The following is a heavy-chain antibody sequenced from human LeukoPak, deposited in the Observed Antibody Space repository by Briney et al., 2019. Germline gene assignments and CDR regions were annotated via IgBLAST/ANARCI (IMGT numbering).Heavy chain of an antibody. CDR2: INPNSGGT. CDR1: GYTFTGYY. CDR3: ARVPPRQGRWPGDY. J-gene: IGHJ4*02. V-gene: IGHV1-2*02. D-gene: IGHD6-13*01. Sequence: ASVKVSCKASGYTFTGYYMHWVRQAPGQGLEWMGWINPNSGGTNYAQKFQGRVTMTRDTSISTAYMELSRLRSDDTAVYYCARVPPRQGRWPGDYWGQGTLVTVSS.